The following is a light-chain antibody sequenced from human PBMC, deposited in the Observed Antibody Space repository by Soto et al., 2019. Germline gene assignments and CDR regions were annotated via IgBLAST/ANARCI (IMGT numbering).Light chain of an antibody. J-gene: IGLJ2*01. V-gene: IGLV2-11*01. CDR3: CSYSGTYIFAVL. CDR2: DVS. CDR1: SSDVGGYTF. Sequence: QSALTQPRSVSGSPGQSVTISCTGTSSDVGGYTFVSWYQQRPGKAPKLMIYDVSKRPSGVPDRFSGSKSGNTASLTISGLQAEDEADYYCCSYSGTYIFAVLFGGGTKLTVL.